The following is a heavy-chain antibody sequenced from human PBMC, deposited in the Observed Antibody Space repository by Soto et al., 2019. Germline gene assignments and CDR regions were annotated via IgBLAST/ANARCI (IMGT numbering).Heavy chain of an antibody. J-gene: IGHJ4*02. CDR3: ARDQGYDSSGYPRREYYFDY. Sequence: PSETLSLTGTVSAGSISSGDYYWSWIRQPPGKGLEWIGYIYYSGSTYYNPSLKSRVTISVDTSKNQFSLKLSSVTAADTAVYYCARDQGYDSSGYPRREYYFDYWGQGTLVTVSS. D-gene: IGHD3-22*01. CDR2: IYYSGST. CDR1: AGSISSGDYY. V-gene: IGHV4-30-4*01.